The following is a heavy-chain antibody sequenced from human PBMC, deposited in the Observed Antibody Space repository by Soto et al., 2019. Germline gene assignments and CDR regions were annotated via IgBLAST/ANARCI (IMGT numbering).Heavy chain of an antibody. CDR1: GFTFSSFD. D-gene: IGHD3-10*01. CDR2: ISSSSSYI. CDR3: ARIRPPTNYYGMDV. J-gene: IGHJ6*02. Sequence: PGGSLRLSCAASGFTFSSFDMSWVRQAPGKGLEWVSYISSSSSYIYYADSVKGRFTISRDNAKNSLYLQMNSLRAEDTAVYYCARIRPPTNYYGMDVWGQGTTVTVS. V-gene: IGHV3-21*01.